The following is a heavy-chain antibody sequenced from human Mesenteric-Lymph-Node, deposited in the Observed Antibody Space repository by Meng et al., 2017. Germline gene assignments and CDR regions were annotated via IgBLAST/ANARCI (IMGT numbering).Heavy chain of an antibody. Sequence: ASVKVSCKVSGYRFNSFGISWVRQAPGQGLEWLGWISGYNGLTNFAQKFQDRITMNIDTSRSTVYMELRSLTSDDTAIYYCARDGEVSPFDYWGQGTLVTVSS. J-gene: IGHJ4*02. CDR2: ISGYNGLT. V-gene: IGHV1-18*01. D-gene: IGHD3-16*01. CDR1: GYRFNSFG. CDR3: ARDGEVSPFDY.